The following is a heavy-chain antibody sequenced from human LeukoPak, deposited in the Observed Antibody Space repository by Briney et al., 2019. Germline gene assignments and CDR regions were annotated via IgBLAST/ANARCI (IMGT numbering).Heavy chain of an antibody. CDR2: IYPGDSDT. J-gene: IGHJ4*02. Sequence: GESLKISCKGSGYSFTSYWIGWVRQMPGKGLEWMGIIYPGDSDTRYSPSFQGQVTISADKSISTAYLQWSSLKASDTAMYYCARPRGYSSSWVGPYYFDYWGQGTLVTVSS. D-gene: IGHD6-13*01. CDR3: ARPRGYSSSWVGPYYFDY. V-gene: IGHV5-51*01. CDR1: GYSFTSYW.